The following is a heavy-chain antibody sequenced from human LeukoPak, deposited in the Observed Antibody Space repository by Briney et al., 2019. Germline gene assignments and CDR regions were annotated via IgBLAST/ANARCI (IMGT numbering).Heavy chain of an antibody. CDR3: AKDDAWLQFND. CDR2: ISGSGGST. V-gene: IGHV3-23*01. Sequence: PGGSLRLSCAASGFTFSSYAMSWVRQAPGKGLEWVSAISGSGGSTYYADSVKGRFTISRDNSKNTLHLQMNSLRAEDTAVYFCAKDDAWLQFNDWGQGTLVTVSS. J-gene: IGHJ4*02. D-gene: IGHD5-24*01. CDR1: GFTFSSYA.